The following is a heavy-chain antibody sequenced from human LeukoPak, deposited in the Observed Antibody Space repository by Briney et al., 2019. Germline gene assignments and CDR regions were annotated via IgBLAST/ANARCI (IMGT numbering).Heavy chain of an antibody. J-gene: IGHJ4*02. CDR3: ARDRGRYYDSRGFYWGYYFDS. Sequence: GGSLRLSCAASGFTFSTYAVNWVRQAPGKGLEWVSTISGSGDSTYYADSMKGRFTISRDNSKDTLYLQMSSVRVDDTAVYYCARDRGRYYDSRGFYWGYYFDSWGQGILVTVST. D-gene: IGHD3-22*01. V-gene: IGHV3-23*01. CDR1: GFTFSTYA. CDR2: ISGSGDST.